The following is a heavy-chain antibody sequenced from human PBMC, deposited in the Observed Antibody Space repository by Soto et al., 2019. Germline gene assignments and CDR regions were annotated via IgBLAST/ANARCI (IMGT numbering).Heavy chain of an antibody. Sequence: EVQLLDSGGGLVQPGGSLRLSCAASGFRFSDYVMSWVRQAPGKGLECVSGISGSGDTTNYADAVKGRFTISRDNSKNTLYLQMNSLRAEDTAVYYCAKGGLIRRFHFWGQGTLVSVSS. CDR3: AKGGLIRRFHF. D-gene: IGHD3-16*01. CDR2: ISGSGDTT. V-gene: IGHV3-23*01. CDR1: GFRFSDYV. J-gene: IGHJ4*02.